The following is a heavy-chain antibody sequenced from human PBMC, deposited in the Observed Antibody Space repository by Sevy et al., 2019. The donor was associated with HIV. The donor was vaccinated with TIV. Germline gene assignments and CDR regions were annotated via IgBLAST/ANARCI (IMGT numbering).Heavy chain of an antibody. J-gene: IGHJ5*02. CDR1: GYAFTSYG. CDR2: ISAYNGNT. CDR3: ARGYSGYDPIGNNWFDP. V-gene: IGHV1-18*01. D-gene: IGHD5-12*01. Sequence: ASVKVSCKTSGYAFTSYGISWVRQAPGQGLEWMGWISAYNGNTNYAQTLQGRVTMTTGTSTNTAYMEVRSLGSDDTAVYYCARGYSGYDPIGNNWFDPWGQGTLVTVSS.